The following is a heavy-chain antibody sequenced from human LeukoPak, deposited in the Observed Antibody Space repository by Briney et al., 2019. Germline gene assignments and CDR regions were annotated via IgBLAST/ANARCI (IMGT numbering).Heavy chain of an antibody. Sequence: PSETLSLTCTVSGGSISSYYWSWIRQPPGEGLEWIGYIYYSGSTNYNPSLKSRVTISVDTSKNQFSLKLSSVTAADTAVYYCARHPGEQQPFDYWGQGTLVTVSS. D-gene: IGHD6-13*01. CDR2: IYYSGST. CDR1: GGSISSYY. J-gene: IGHJ4*02. V-gene: IGHV4-59*08. CDR3: ARHPGEQQPFDY.